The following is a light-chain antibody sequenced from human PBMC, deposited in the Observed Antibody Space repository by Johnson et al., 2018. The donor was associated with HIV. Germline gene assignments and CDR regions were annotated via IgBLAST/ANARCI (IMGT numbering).Light chain of an antibody. CDR1: SSNIGNNY. CDR3: GTWDSSLGYV. CDR2: ENN. V-gene: IGLV1-51*02. Sequence: QSVLTQPPSVSAAPGQKVTISCSGSSSNIGNNYVSWYQQLPGTAPKLLIYENNKRPSGIPDRFSGSKSGTSATLGITGLQTGDEADYYCGTWDSSLGYVFGTGTKGTV. J-gene: IGLJ1*01.